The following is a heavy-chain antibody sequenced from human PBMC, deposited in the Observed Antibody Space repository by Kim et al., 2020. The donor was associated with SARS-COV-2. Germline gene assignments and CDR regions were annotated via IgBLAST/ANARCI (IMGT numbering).Heavy chain of an antibody. CDR1: GFTFSSYG. D-gene: IGHD6-13*01. J-gene: IGHJ4*02. CDR2: ISYDGSNK. Sequence: GGSLRLSCAASGFTFSSYGMHWVRQAPGKGLEWVAVISYDGSNKYYADSVKGRFTISRDNSKNTLYLQMNSLRAEDTAVYYCAKGGSSWFFGGQGTLVTVSS. V-gene: IGHV3-30*18. CDR3: AKGGSSWFF.